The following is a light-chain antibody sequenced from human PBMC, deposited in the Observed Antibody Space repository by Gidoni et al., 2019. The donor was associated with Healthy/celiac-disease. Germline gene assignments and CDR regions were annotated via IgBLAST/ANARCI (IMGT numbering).Light chain of an antibody. CDR3: QQYNNWPPWT. V-gene: IGKV3-15*01. CDR2: GAS. CDR1: QSVSSN. J-gene: IGKJ1*01. Sequence: EIVITQSPATLSVSPGERATLSGRASQSVSSNLAWYQQKPGQAPRLLIYGASTRATGIPARFSGSGSGTEFTRTISSLQSEDFAVYYCQQYNNWPPWTFXXXTKVEIK.